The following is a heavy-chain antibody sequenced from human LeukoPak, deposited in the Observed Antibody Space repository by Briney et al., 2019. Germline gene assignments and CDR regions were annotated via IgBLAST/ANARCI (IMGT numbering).Heavy chain of an antibody. J-gene: IGHJ4*02. Sequence: PGRSLRLSCAASGFAFNTYAMSWVRQAPGQGLEWVALIWHDGSHKFYSNSVRGQFTISRDNSKNTVSLQMNTLRPEDTAVYYCAKESFGSGSYPDFWGQGTLVTVSP. CDR2: IWHDGSHK. D-gene: IGHD3-10*01. V-gene: IGHV3-33*06. CDR3: AKESFGSGSYPDF. CDR1: GFAFNTYA.